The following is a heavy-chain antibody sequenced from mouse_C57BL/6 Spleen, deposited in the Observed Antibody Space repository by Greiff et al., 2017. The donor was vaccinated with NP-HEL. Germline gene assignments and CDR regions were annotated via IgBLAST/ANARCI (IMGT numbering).Heavy chain of an antibody. CDR2: INPNNGGN. CDR3: ARDYYRRGDY. D-gene: IGHD2-14*01. J-gene: IGHJ2*01. CDR1: GYTFTDYN. V-gene: IGHV1-22*01. Sequence: EVQLQQSGPELVKPGASVKMSCKASGYTFTDYNMHWVKQSHGKSLEWIGYINPNNGGNSYNQKFKGKATLTVNKSSSTAYMELRSLTSEDSAVYYCARDYYRRGDYWGQGTTLTVSS.